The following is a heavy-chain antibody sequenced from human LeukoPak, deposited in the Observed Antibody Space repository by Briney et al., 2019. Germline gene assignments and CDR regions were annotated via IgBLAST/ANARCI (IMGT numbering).Heavy chain of an antibody. J-gene: IGHJ6*02. CDR3: ARALPLDIVVVPAASSSRYYYYGMDV. Sequence: GASVKVSCKASGGTFSSYAISWVRQAPGQGLEWMGRIIPIPGIAKCAQKFGGRVTITADKSTSPAYMELSSLRSEDTAVYYCARALPLDIVVVPAASSSRYYYYGMDVWGQGTTVTVSS. CDR2: IIPIPGIA. V-gene: IGHV1-69*04. CDR1: GGTFSSYA. D-gene: IGHD2-2*03.